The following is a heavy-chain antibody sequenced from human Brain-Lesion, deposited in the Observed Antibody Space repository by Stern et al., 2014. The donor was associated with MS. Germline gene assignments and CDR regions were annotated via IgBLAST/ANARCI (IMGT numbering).Heavy chain of an antibody. Sequence: VQLVESGPGLVKPSQTLSLTCTVSGGSISSGSDYWSWIRPPVGKGLEWIGRLHPSGSAFYNPSLTSRVTISTDTSMNQFSLELNSATAADTAIYYCASGYRIFDYWGQGILVTVSS. J-gene: IGHJ4*02. CDR1: GGSISSGSDY. V-gene: IGHV4-61*02. CDR3: ASGYRIFDY. CDR2: LHPSGSA. D-gene: IGHD5-18*01.